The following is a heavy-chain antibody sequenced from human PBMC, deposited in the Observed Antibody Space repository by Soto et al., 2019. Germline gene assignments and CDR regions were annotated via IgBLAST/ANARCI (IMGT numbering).Heavy chain of an antibody. D-gene: IGHD3-22*01. V-gene: IGHV4-59*08. CDR2: IYYSGST. Sequence: PSETMSLTCTVSGGSLSSYDLSWIRQNTGKGLEWIGYIYYSGSTYYNPSLKSRVTISVDASKNQFSLKLTSVTAADTAVYFCARLYYAGSPYYPPGYWGQGTLVTVSS. J-gene: IGHJ4*02. CDR3: ARLYYAGSPYYPPGY. CDR1: GGSLSSYD.